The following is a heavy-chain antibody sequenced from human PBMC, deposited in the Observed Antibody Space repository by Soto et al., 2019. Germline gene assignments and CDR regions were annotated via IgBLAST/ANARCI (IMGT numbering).Heavy chain of an antibody. CDR2: ISSSSSYI. D-gene: IGHD3-3*01. V-gene: IGHV3-21*01. CDR3: ARAFITIFGVVINDAFDI. J-gene: IGHJ3*02. Sequence: GGALRLSFAASGFTFSSHSINWVRQAPGKGLEWVSSISSSSSYIYYADSVKGRFTISRDNAKNSLYLQMNSLRAEDTAVYYCARAFITIFGVVINDAFDIWGQGTMVTVSS. CDR1: GFTFSSHS.